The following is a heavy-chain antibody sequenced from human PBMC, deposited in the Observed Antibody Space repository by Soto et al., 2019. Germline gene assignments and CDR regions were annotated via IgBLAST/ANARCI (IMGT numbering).Heavy chain of an antibody. CDR1: GFTVSNNY. V-gene: IGHV3-53*01. Sequence: EVQLVESGGGLIQPGGSLRLSCAVSGFTVSNNYMSWVRQAPGKGLEGVSVIYSGGYTAYGDSVKGRFTISRDNSKNTLNLQINTRGPEPPAVYYCGTHPGGGGYWGQGTLVTVSS. D-gene: IGHD3-10*01. J-gene: IGHJ4*02. CDR2: IYSGGYT. CDR3: GTHPGGGGY.